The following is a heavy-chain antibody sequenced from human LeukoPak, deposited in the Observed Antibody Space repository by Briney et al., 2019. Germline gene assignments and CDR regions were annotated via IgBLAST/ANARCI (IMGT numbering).Heavy chain of an antibody. V-gene: IGHV3-53*01. D-gene: IGHD1-26*01. CDR1: GFTVSSSY. CDR2: IYSGGTT. Sequence: GGSLRLSCAASGFTVSSSYMSWVHQAPGKGLEWVSVIYSGGTTYYADSVKGRFTISRDNSKNTLYLQMNSLRAEDTAVYYCARDLIVGGNHDAFDIWRQGTMVTVSS. J-gene: IGHJ3*02. CDR3: ARDLIVGGNHDAFDI.